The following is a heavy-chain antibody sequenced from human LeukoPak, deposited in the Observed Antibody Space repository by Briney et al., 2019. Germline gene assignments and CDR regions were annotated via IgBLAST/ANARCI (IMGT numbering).Heavy chain of an antibody. D-gene: IGHD3-22*01. Sequence: PGGSLRLSCAASGITFSTYTMNWVRQAPGMGLEWVSSITSGTIYTFYADSVKGRFTISRDNAKNSLYLQMNSLRAEDTAVYYCAREGRDHYDSRNAFDIWGQGTMVTVSS. J-gene: IGHJ3*02. CDR3: AREGRDHYDSRNAFDI. CDR1: GITFSTYT. CDR2: ITSGTIYT. V-gene: IGHV3-21*01.